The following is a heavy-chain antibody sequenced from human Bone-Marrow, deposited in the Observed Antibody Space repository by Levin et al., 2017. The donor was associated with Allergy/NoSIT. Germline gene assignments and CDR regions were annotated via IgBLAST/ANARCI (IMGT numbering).Heavy chain of an antibody. Sequence: PGGSLRLSCTVSGGSISSYYWSWIRQPPGKGLEWIGYIYYSGSTNYNPSLKSRVTISVDTSKNQFSLKLSSVTAADTAVYYCARGLFVPGSTQYNWFDPWGQGTLVTVSS. CDR1: GGSISSYY. CDR3: ARGLFVPGSTQYNWFDP. V-gene: IGHV4-59*01. J-gene: IGHJ5*02. CDR2: IYYSGST. D-gene: IGHD6-6*01.